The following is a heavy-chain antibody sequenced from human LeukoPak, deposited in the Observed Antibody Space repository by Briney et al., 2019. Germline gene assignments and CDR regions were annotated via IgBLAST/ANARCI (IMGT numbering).Heavy chain of an antibody. CDR2: IIPIFGTA. D-gene: IGHD3-3*01. J-gene: IGHJ4*02. Sequence: SVKVSCKASGGTFSSYAISWVRQAPGQGLEWMGGIIPIFGTANYAQKFQGRVTMTTDTSTSTAYMELRSLRSDDTAVYYCARDRVTIWSGYQNFDYWGQGTLVTVSS. V-gene: IGHV1-69*05. CDR1: GGTFSSYA. CDR3: ARDRVTIWSGYQNFDY.